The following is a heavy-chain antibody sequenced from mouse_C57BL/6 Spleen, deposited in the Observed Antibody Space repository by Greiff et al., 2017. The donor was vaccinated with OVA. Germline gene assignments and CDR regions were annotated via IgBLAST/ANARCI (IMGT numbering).Heavy chain of an antibody. V-gene: IGHV5-9-1*02. CDR2: ISSGGDYI. D-gene: IGHD2-4*01. J-gene: IGHJ4*01. CDR1: GFTFSSYA. Sequence: EVQGVESGEGLVKPGGSLKLSCAASGFTFSSYAMSWVRQTPEKRLEWVAYISSGGDYIYYADTVKGRFTISRDNARNTLYLQMSSLKSEDTAMYYCTRDRIYYDYDVYYYAMDYWGQGTSVTVSS. CDR3: TRDRIYYDYDVYYYAMDY.